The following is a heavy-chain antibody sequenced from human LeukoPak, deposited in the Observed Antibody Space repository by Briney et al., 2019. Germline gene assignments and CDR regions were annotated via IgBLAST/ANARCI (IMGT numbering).Heavy chain of an antibody. D-gene: IGHD2-2*01. V-gene: IGHV3-23*01. CDR1: GFTFRSYA. J-gene: IGHJ4*02. CDR2: ITGSGAST. Sequence: GGSLRLSCAASGFTFRSYAMSWVRQAPGKGLEWVSAITGSGASTYYADSVKGRFTISRDNSKNTLYLQMNSLRAEDTAVYYCAKGEDIGGGPGAVDYWGQGTLVTVSS. CDR3: AKGEDIGGGPGAVDY.